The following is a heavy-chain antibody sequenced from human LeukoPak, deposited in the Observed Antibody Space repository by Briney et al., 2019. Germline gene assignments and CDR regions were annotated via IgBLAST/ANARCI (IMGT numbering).Heavy chain of an antibody. J-gene: IGHJ4*02. Sequence: PGGSLRLSCGASGFTFGGYWMYWVRQAPGKGLEWVANIKYAGSEKNYVDSMKGRFTISRDNAKNSLYLQMNSLRAEDTAVYYCARDGVSSSPDFNYCGQGTLVTVSS. D-gene: IGHD6-6*01. CDR2: IKYAGSEK. V-gene: IGHV3-7*01. CDR3: ARDGVSSSPDFNY. CDR1: GFTFGGYW.